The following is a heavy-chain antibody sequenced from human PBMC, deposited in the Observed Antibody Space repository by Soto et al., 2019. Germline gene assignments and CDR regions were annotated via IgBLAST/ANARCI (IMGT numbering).Heavy chain of an antibody. CDR3: GRGWYGEY. V-gene: IGHV1-18*01. CDR2: ISAHNGNT. D-gene: IGHD3-10*01. Sequence: QVHLVQSGAEVKKPGASVKVSCKASGYTFTSYGITWVRQAPGQGLEWMGWISAHNGNTHYAQTLPGGVIVTTDTSTSTCYMKLMSLISDDTAVYYCGRGWYGEYWGRGTLVTVSS. J-gene: IGHJ4*02. CDR1: GYTFTSYG.